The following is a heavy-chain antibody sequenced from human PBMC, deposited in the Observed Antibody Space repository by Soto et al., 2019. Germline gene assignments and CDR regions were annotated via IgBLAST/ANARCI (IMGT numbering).Heavy chain of an antibody. V-gene: IGHV3-49*03. J-gene: IGHJ6*01. D-gene: IGHD6-13*01. CDR1: GFTFGDYA. Sequence: PGGSLRLSCTASGFTFGDYAMSWFRQAPGKGLEWVGFIRSKAYGGTTEYAASVKGRFTISRDDSKSIAYLQMNSLKTEDTAVYYCTMSSSWEEYYYYGMDVWGQGITVTVS. CDR2: IRSKAYGGTT. CDR3: TMSSSWEEYYYYGMDV.